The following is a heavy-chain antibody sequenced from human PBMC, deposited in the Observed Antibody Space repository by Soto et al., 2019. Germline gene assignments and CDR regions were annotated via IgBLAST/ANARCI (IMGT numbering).Heavy chain of an antibody. CDR1: GFTFSNAW. D-gene: IGHD3-22*01. CDR3: TTARGYYDSSGYPH. Sequence: GGVPRLSCAASGFTFSNAWMSWVRQAPGKGLEWVGRIKSKTDGGTTDYAAPVKGRFTISRDDSKNTLYLQMNSLKTEDTAVYYCTTARGYYDSSGYPHWGQGTLVTVSS. J-gene: IGHJ4*02. CDR2: IKSKTDGGTT. V-gene: IGHV3-15*01.